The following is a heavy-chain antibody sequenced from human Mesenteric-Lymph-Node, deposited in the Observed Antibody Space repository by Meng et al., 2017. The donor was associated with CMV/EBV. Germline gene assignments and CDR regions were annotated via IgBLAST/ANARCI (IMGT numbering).Heavy chain of an antibody. V-gene: IGHV1-18*01. J-gene: IGHJ4*02. D-gene: IGHD6-19*01. Sequence: SCKASGYTFTGYAMHWVRQAPGQGLEWMGWINTYNGITNYAQKVQGRVTMTADLSTSTAYMELTNLRSDDTAVYYCARDLSAKALDYWGQGTLVTVSS. CDR1: GYTFTGYA. CDR2: INTYNGIT. CDR3: ARDLSAKALDY.